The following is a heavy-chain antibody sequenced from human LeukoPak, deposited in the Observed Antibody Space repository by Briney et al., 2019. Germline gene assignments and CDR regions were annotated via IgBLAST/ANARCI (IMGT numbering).Heavy chain of an antibody. CDR2: MNPNSGNK. CDR1: GYSFSSYD. D-gene: IGHD4-11*01. J-gene: IGHJ5*02. Sequence: ASVTVTCKASGYSFSSYDMNWVRQATGQGLEWMGWMNPNSGNKGYAQKFQGRVSITRNTSISTAYMEMGSLTSEDTAVYYCVRGRATVATHWFDPWGQRTLVTLSS. CDR3: VRGRATVATHWFDP. V-gene: IGHV1-8*03.